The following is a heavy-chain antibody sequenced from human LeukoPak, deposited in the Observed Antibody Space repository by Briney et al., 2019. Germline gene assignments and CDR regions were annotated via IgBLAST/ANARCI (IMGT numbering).Heavy chain of an antibody. CDR1: GYIFSNYW. Sequence: GESLKISCKGSGYIFSNYWIGWVRQMPGKGLEWMGTIYPGDSGTKYSPSFQGQVTISADKSINTAYLQWSSLQASDTAMYYCARRRGYSGYDFWFDPWGQGTLVTASS. CDR2: IYPGDSGT. V-gene: IGHV5-51*01. CDR3: ARRRGYSGYDFWFDP. D-gene: IGHD5-12*01. J-gene: IGHJ5*02.